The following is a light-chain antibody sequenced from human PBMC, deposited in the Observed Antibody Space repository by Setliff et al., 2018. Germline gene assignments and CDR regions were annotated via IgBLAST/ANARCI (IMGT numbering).Light chain of an antibody. CDR1: GSDIGAFNY. V-gene: IGLV2-14*01. Sequence: LTQPASVSGSPGQSITISCAGTGSDIGAFNYVSWYQQHPGKAPKLMIYDVNNRPSGVSDRFSGSKSGNTASLTISGLQAEDESDYYCSSFSSSSTVLFGGGTKVTVL. J-gene: IGLJ2*01. CDR3: SSFSSSSTVL. CDR2: DVN.